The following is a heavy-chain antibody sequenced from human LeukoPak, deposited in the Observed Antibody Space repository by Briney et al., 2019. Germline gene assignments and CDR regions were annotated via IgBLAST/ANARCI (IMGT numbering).Heavy chain of an antibody. V-gene: IGHV3-23*01. Sequence: QPGGSLRLSCAASGFTFSSYAMSWVRQAPGKGLEWVSAISGSGGSTYYADSVKGRFTISRDNSKNTLYLQMNSLRAEDTAVYYCAKDPPGTGGWEEYFQHWGQGTLVTVSS. J-gene: IGHJ1*01. CDR2: ISGSGGST. CDR1: GFTFSSYA. CDR3: AKDPPGTGGWEEYFQH. D-gene: IGHD1-26*01.